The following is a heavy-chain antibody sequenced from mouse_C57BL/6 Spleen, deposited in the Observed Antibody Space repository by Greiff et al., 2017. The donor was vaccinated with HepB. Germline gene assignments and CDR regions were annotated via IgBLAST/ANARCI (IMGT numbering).Heavy chain of an antibody. Sequence: VQLQQSGAELVMPGASVKLSCKASGYTFTSYWMHWVKQRPGQGLEWIGEIDPSDSYTNYNQKFKGKSTLTVDKSSSTAYMQLSSLTSEDSAVYYCARSHPYFDYWGQGTTLTVSS. CDR2: IDPSDSYT. J-gene: IGHJ2*01. CDR1: GYTFTSYW. CDR3: ARSHPYFDY. V-gene: IGHV1-69*01.